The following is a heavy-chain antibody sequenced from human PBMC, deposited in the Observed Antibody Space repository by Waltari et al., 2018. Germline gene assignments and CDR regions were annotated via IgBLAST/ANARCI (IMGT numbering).Heavy chain of an antibody. V-gene: IGHV3-33*06. CDR1: GFGVRHFG. J-gene: IGHJ5*02. CDR2: SWFDGVKT. CDR3: AKDAFGNTYLDH. Sequence: QVQLVESGGGVVQPGMSLRLSCAASGFGVRHFGMHWVRQVPGKGLEWVALSWFDGVKTYYADSVRGRFTISRDNSKNTLYLDIKNLRVDDTAIYYCAKDAFGNTYLDHWGQGTLVTVSS. D-gene: IGHD3-10*01.